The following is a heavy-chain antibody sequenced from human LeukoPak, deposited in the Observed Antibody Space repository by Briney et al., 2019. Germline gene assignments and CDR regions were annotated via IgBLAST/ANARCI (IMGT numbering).Heavy chain of an antibody. D-gene: IGHD1-26*01. J-gene: IGHJ5*02. Sequence: SETLSLTCAVSGGSISRSSYYWAWIRQPPGKGLEWVGTIYYGGSIYGDPSLKGRITISLDTSKNQFSLKLNSVTAADTAVYYCARAGWELLSASFDPWGQGTLVIVSS. CDR2: IYYGGSI. V-gene: IGHV4-39*07. CDR1: GGSISRSSYY. CDR3: ARAGWELLSASFDP.